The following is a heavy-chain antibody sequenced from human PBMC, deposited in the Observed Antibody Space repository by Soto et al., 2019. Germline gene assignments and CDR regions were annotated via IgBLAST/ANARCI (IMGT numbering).Heavy chain of an antibody. CDR3: ARNYHRSPPYYYGMDV. V-gene: IGHV3-33*01. Sequence: PGGSLRLSCAASGFTFSSYGMHWVRQAPGKGLEWVAVIWYDGSNKYYADSVKGRFTISRDNSKNTLYLQMNSLRAEDTAVYYCARNYHRSPPYYYGMDVWGQGTTVTVSS. J-gene: IGHJ6*02. CDR2: IWYDGSNK. CDR1: GFTFSSYG. D-gene: IGHD2-15*01.